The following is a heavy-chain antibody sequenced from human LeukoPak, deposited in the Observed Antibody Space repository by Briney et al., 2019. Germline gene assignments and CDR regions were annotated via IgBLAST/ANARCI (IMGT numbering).Heavy chain of an antibody. CDR2: ISGSGGTT. V-gene: IGHV3-23*01. J-gene: IGHJ4*02. D-gene: IGHD2-15*01. CDR1: GFTFSSYA. CDR3: ARVKRDCSGGSCYSYDY. Sequence: GGSLRLSCAASGFTFSSYAMRWVRQAPGKGLEWVSTISGSGGTTSYADSVKGRFTISRDNSKNTLYLQMNSLRAEDTAVYYCARVKRDCSGGSCYSYDYWGQGTLVTVSS.